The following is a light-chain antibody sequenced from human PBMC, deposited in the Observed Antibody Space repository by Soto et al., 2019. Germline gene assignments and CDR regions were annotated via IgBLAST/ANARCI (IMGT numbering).Light chain of an antibody. CDR1: TSNIGNNV. Sequence: QSVLTQPPSVSEAPRQRVTISCSGGTSNIGNNVVSWYQQVPGRAPKLLIYYTGLLASGVSDRFSGSKSGTSASLAITGLQAEDDTDCYCQSYDSSLSGYVVFGGGTQLTVL. V-gene: IGLV1-36*01. J-gene: IGLJ2*01. CDR3: QSYDSSLSGYVV. CDR2: YTG.